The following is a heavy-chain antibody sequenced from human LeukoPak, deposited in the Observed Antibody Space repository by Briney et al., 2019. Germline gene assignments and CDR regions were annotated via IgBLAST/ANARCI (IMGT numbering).Heavy chain of an antibody. CDR2: ISAYNGNT. CDR3: ARAEKPNWGNYYYYCMDV. J-gene: IGHJ6*03. D-gene: IGHD7-27*01. CDR1: GYTFTSYG. V-gene: IGHV1-18*01. Sequence: ASVKVSCKASGYTFTSYGISWVRQAPGQGLEWMGWISAYNGNTNFAQKLQDRVTMTTDTSTSTAYMELRSLRSDDTAVYNCARAEKPNWGNYYYYCMDVWGKGTTVTVSS.